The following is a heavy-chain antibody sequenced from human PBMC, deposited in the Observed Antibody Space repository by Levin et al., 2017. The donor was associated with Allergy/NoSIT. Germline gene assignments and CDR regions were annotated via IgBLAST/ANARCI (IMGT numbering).Heavy chain of an antibody. D-gene: IGHD5-18*01. CDR2: IYSSGST. J-gene: IGHJ4*02. CDR3: ARMGDTAMVDPFDY. Sequence: SETLSLTCTVSGGSISNYYWSWIRQPPGKGLEWIGYIYSSGSTNYNPSLKSRVTISVDTSKSQFSLKLTSVTAADTAVYYCARMGDTAMVDPFDYGGQGTLVTVSS. V-gene: IGHV4-59*01. CDR1: GGSISNYY.